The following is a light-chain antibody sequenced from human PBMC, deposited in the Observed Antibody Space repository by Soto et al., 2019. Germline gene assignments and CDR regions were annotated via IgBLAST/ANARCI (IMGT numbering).Light chain of an antibody. CDR3: SSYAGINNLGV. CDR1: SSDVGGYKY. Sequence: QSVLTQPPSASGSPGQSVTISCTGTSSDVGGYKYVSWYQQHPGKAPKLMIFEVNKRPSGVPDRFSGSKSGNTASLTVSGLQDEGETDYYCSSYAGINNLGVFGTGTKLTVL. V-gene: IGLV2-8*01. CDR2: EVN. J-gene: IGLJ1*01.